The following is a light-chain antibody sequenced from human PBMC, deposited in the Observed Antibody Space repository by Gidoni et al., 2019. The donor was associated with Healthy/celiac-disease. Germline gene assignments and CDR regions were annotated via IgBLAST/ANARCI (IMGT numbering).Light chain of an antibody. CDR1: SPNIGNNY. CDR3: GTWDSSLSAGRV. Sequence: VLLQPPSVSAAHGQKVTTSCSGSSPNIGNNYVSWYQQLPGTAPKLLIYDNNKRPSGIPDRFSGSKSGTSATLGITGLQTGDEADYYCGTWDSSLSAGRVFGGGTKLTVL. V-gene: IGLV1-51*01. J-gene: IGLJ2*01. CDR2: DNN.